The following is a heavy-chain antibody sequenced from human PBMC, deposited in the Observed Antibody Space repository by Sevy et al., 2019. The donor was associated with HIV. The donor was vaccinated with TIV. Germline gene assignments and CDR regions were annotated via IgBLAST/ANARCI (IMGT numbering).Heavy chain of an antibody. CDR3: AKGIGYSGYETDY. D-gene: IGHD5-12*01. Sequence: GESLKISCAASGFTFSSYAMSWVRQAPGKGLEWVSAISGSGISTYYADSVKGRFTISRDNSKNTLYLQMNNLRAEDTAVFYCAKGIGYSGYETDYRGQGTLVTVSS. J-gene: IGHJ4*02. CDR1: GFTFSSYA. CDR2: ISGSGIST. V-gene: IGHV3-23*01.